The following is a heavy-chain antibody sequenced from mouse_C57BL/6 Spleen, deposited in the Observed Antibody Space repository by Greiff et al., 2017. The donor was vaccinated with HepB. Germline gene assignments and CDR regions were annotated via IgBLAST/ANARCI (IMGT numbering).Heavy chain of an antibody. V-gene: IGHV3-6*01. D-gene: IGHD2-2*01. Sequence: EVKLMESGPGLVKPSQSLSLTCSVTGYSITSGYYWNWIRQFPGNKLEWMGYISYDGSNNYNPSLKNRISITRDTSKNQFFLKLNSVTTEDTATYYCARDLLGGYGYFDVWGTGTTGTVSS. CDR3: ARDLLGGYGYFDV. CDR1: GYSITSGYY. CDR2: ISYDGSN. J-gene: IGHJ1*03.